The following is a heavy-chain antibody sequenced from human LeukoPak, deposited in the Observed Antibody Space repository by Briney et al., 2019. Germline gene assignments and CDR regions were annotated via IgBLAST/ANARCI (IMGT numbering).Heavy chain of an antibody. CDR1: GGSISSHY. D-gene: IGHD2-15*01. J-gene: IGHJ5*02. CDR3: VREVVVVVAATSNWFDP. V-gene: IGHV4-59*11. CDR2: IYYSGST. Sequence: SETLSLTCTVSGGSISSHYWSWIRQPPGKGLEWIGYIYYSGSTNYNPSLKSRVTISVDTSKNQFSLKLSSVTAADTAVYYCVREVVVVVAATSNWFDPWGQGTLVTVSS.